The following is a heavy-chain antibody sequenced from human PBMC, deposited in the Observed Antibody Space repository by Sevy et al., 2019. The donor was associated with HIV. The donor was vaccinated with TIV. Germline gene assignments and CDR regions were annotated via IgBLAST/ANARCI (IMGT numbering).Heavy chain of an antibody. J-gene: IGHJ4*02. Sequence: GGSLRLSCAASGFTFSSYDMSWVRQAPGKGLEWVSAISGSGGSTYYADSVKGRFTISRDNSKNTLYLQMNSLGAEATAVYYCAQDPPPSGSPYYFWGQGTLVTVSS. CDR1: GFTFSSYD. V-gene: IGHV3-23*01. CDR3: AQDPPPSGSPYYF. D-gene: IGHD1-26*01. CDR2: ISGSGGST.